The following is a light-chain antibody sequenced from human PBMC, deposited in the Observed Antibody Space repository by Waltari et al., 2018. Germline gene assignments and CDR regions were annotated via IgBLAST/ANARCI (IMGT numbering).Light chain of an antibody. CDR2: DVT. CDR3: SSYAGSAYV. Sequence: QSALTQPPSASGSPGQSVTISCTGTSSDVGGYNYVSWYQQYPGKAPKLMIYDVTERPSGVPDRFSGFKSGNTASLTVSGLQAEDEADYYCSSYAGSAYVFGTGTKVTVL. V-gene: IGLV2-8*01. J-gene: IGLJ1*01. CDR1: SSDVGGYNY.